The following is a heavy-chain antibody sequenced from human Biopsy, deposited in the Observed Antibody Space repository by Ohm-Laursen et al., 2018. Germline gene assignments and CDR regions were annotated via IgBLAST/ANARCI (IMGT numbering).Heavy chain of an antibody. J-gene: IGHJ4*02. CDR2: IIPIFGTA. CDR1: GGTFTNYA. D-gene: IGHD2-2*01. Sequence: SSVKVSCKVSGGTFTNYAISWVRQAPGQGLEWMGGIIPIFGTANYAQKFQGRVTITADESTSTAYMELSSLRSDDTAVYYCAREAIGYQLPCDDWGQGTLVTVSS. V-gene: IGHV1-69*01. CDR3: AREAIGYQLPCDD.